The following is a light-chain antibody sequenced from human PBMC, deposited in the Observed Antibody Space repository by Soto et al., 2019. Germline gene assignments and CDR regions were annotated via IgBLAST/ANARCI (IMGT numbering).Light chain of an antibody. Sequence: QSVLTQPPSASGTPGQRVTISCTGTSSVVGYYDYVSWYQQHPGKAPKLVIYEVTKRPSGVPDRVSASKSGNTASLTVSGLRAEDEADYYCSSYAGSNNFVFGSGTKLTVL. CDR1: SSVVGYYDY. CDR3: SSYAGSNNFV. CDR2: EVT. V-gene: IGLV2-8*01. J-gene: IGLJ1*01.